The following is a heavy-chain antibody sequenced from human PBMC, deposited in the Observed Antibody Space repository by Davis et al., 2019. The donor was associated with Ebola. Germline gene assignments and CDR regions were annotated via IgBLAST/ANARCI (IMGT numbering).Heavy chain of an antibody. D-gene: IGHD3-10*01. V-gene: IGHV4-39*02. J-gene: IGHJ3*02. CDR3: ARDNTMVRGDAFDI. CDR2: IYYSGST. CDR1: GGSISSSSYY. Sequence: MPSETLSLTCTVSGGSISSSSYYWGWIRQPPGKGLEWIGSIYYSGSTYYNPSLKSRVTISVDTSKNQFSLKLSSVTAADTAVYYCARDNTMVRGDAFDIWGQGTMVTVSS.